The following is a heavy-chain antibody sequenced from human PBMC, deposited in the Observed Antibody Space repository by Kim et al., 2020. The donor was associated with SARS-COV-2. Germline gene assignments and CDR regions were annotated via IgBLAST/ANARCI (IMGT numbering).Heavy chain of an antibody. Sequence: SETLSLTCAVYGGSFSGYYWSWIRQPPGKGLEWIGEINHSGSTNYNPSLKSRVTISVDTSKNQFSLKLSSVTAADTAVYYCARGGYSYGYGLDYWGQGTLVTVSS. CDR3: ARGGYSYGYGLDY. D-gene: IGHD5-18*01. V-gene: IGHV4-34*01. CDR2: INHSGST. J-gene: IGHJ4*02. CDR1: GGSFSGYY.